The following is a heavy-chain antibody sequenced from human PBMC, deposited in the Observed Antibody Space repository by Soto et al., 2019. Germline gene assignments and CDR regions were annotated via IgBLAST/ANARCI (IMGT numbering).Heavy chain of an antibody. J-gene: IGHJ4*02. D-gene: IGHD6-19*01. CDR1: GDSINSGTYS. Sequence: SETLSLTCTVSGDSINSGTYSWGWIRQPPGKGLEDIGTIYYTGNTYYNSSLRSRVTISLDTSKNQFSLKLTSVTAADTAIYYCARDGSSGWGRRLHNHFDSWGQGTLVTVSS. CDR2: IYYTGNT. CDR3: ARDGSSGWGRRLHNHFDS. V-gene: IGHV4-39*07.